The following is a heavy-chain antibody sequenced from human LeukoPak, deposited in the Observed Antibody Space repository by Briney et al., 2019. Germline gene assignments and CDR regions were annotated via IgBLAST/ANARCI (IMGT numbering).Heavy chain of an antibody. CDR3: ARGGLYCGGDCYSDAFDI. D-gene: IGHD2-21*02. V-gene: IGHV1-69*13. Sequence: ASVKVSCKASGYTFTSYGLSWVRQAPGQGLEWMGGIIPIFGTANYAQKFQGRVTITADESTSTAYMELSSLRSEDTAVYYCARGGLYCGGDCYSDAFDIWGQGTMVTVSS. J-gene: IGHJ3*02. CDR2: IIPIFGTA. CDR1: GYTFTSYG.